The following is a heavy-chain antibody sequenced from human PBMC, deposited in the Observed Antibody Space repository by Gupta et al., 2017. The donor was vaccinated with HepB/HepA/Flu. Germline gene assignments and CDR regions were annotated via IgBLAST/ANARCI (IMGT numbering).Heavy chain of an antibody. CDR3: ARGVRGNWFDP. V-gene: IGHV1-3*01. D-gene: IGHD3-3*01. CDR2: INVGKGDT. J-gene: IGHJ5*02. Sequence: QVQLVQSGAEVKKPGASVKVSCKASEYTFSNFIIHWVRQAPGQRPEWMGCINVGKGDTEYSQKFQGRVTITRDTSASTFYMELSSLRSEDTAVYYCARGVRGNWFDPWGQGTLVTVSS. CDR1: EYTFSNFI.